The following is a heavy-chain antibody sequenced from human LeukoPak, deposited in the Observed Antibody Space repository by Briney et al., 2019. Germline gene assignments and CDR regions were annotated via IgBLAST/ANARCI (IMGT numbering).Heavy chain of an antibody. CDR2: IYTSGMT. V-gene: IGHV4-4*07. J-gene: IGHJ4*02. CDR3: ARAPIDSAMEDYYDSIGYPHYFDY. CDR1: GGSINTYY. D-gene: IGHD3-22*01. Sequence: SETLSLTCTVSGGSINTYYWTWIRPPAGRGLEWIGRIYTSGMTKYNPSLKSRVTMSVDTSTNQFSLKLSSVTAADTAVYYCARAPIDSAMEDYYDSIGYPHYFDYWGQGTLVTVSS.